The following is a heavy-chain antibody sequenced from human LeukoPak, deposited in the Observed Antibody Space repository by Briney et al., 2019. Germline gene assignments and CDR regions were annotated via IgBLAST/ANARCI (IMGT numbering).Heavy chain of an antibody. Sequence: GGSLRLSCAASGFTFSNAWMSWVRQAPGKGLEWVSVIYSGGSTYYADSVKGRFTISRDNSKNTLYLQMNSLRAEDTAVYYCARLYGGYVAGDYWGQGTLVTVSS. V-gene: IGHV3-66*01. CDR1: GFTFSNAW. D-gene: IGHD5-12*01. CDR3: ARLYGGYVAGDY. CDR2: IYSGGST. J-gene: IGHJ4*02.